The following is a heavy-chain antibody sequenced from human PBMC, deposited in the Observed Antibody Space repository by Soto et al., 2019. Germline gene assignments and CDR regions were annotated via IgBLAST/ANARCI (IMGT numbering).Heavy chain of an antibody. V-gene: IGHV3-73*01. CDR1: WFTFSGSA. CDR2: IRSKANSYAT. Sequence: VGSLRLSCAASWFTFSGSAMHWVRQASGKGLEWVGRIRSKANSYATAYAASVKGRFTISRDDSKNTAYLQMNSLKTEDTAVYYCTLSRIAAAGTSAVGRKYYYYGMDVWGQGTTVTVSS. D-gene: IGHD6-13*01. J-gene: IGHJ6*02. CDR3: TLSRIAAAGTSAVGRKYYYYGMDV.